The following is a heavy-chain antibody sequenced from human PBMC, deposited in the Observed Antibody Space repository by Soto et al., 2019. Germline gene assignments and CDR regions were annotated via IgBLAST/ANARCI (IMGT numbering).Heavy chain of an antibody. V-gene: IGHV4-30-4*01. D-gene: IGHD3-10*01. CDR3: DRRTAGGVKYFQR. CDR2: IYYSGST. CDR1: GGSISSGDYY. Sequence: QVQLQESGPGLVKPSQTLSLTCTVSGGSISSGDYYWSWIRQPPGKGQECTGYIYYSGSTSYNPSLQSRITVSVDACRSQFSLRLSSVTAAATAVYYCDRRTAGGVKYFQRWGQGTLVTVSS. J-gene: IGHJ1*01.